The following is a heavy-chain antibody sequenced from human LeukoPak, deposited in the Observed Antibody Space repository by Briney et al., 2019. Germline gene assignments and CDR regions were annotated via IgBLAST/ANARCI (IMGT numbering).Heavy chain of an antibody. CDR2: ISGSGDST. CDR1: GFTFSTYA. J-gene: IGHJ4*02. CDR3: ARDPYPPYFVVVPAANYYFDY. V-gene: IGHV3-23*01. Sequence: PGGSLRLSRAASGFTFSTYAVNWVRQAPGKGLEWVSTISGSGDSTYYADSVKGRFTISRDNSKDTLYLQMSSVRVDDTAVYYCARDPYPPYFVVVPAANYYFDYWGQGTLVTVSS. D-gene: IGHD2-2*01.